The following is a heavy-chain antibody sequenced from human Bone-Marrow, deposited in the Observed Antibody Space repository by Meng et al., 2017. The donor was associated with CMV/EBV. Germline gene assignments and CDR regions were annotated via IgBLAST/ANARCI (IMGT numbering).Heavy chain of an antibody. V-gene: IGHV3-7*01. J-gene: IGHJ4*02. Sequence: GGSLRLSCAASGFTFLNSWMTWVRQAPGKGPEWVATIKEDGSQKFYSASVKGRFTISRDNAKNSLYLQMNSLRAEDTAVYYCARKSVVVGLRYWGQGTLVTVSS. D-gene: IGHD3-22*01. CDR1: GFTFLNSW. CDR3: ARKSVVVGLRY. CDR2: IKEDGSQK.